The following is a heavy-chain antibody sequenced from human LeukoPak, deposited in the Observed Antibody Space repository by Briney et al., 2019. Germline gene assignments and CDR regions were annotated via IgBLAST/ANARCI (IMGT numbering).Heavy chain of an antibody. V-gene: IGHV4-59*01. D-gene: IGHD3-22*01. J-gene: IGHJ4*02. CDR2: IYYSGST. CDR1: GGSISSYY. CDR3: ARATYDSSGYYYGAYYFDY. Sequence: SSETLSLTCTVSGGSISSYYWSRIRQPPGKGLEWIGYIYYSGSTNYNPSLKSRVTISVDTSKNQFSLKLSSVTAADTAVYYCARATYDSSGYYYGAYYFDYWGQGTLVTVSS.